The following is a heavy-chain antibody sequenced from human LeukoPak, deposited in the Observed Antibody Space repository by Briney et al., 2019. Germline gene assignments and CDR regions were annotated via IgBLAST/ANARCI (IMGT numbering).Heavy chain of an antibody. D-gene: IGHD1-14*01. Sequence: SETLSLTCTVSGYSISSGYYWGWIRQPPGKGLEWIGSIYHSGNTYYNPSLKSRVTISVDTSKNQFSLKLSSVTAADTAVCYCASGIPEDYWGQGTLVTVSS. CDR3: ASGIPEDY. J-gene: IGHJ4*02. CDR1: GYSISSGYY. V-gene: IGHV4-38-2*02. CDR2: IYHSGNT.